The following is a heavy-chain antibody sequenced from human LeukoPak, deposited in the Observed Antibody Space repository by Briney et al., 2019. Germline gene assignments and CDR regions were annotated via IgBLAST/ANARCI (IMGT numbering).Heavy chain of an antibody. Sequence: ASVKVSCKASGYTFTSYDINWVRQATGQELVWMGWMNPNSGNTGYAQRFQGRVTMTRNTSISTAYMELSSLRSEDTAVYFCARRGAGYCSGGRCYRNWFDPWGQGTLVTVSS. V-gene: IGHV1-8*01. CDR1: GYTFTSYD. J-gene: IGHJ5*02. D-gene: IGHD2-15*01. CDR3: ARRGAGYCSGGRCYRNWFDP. CDR2: MNPNSGNT.